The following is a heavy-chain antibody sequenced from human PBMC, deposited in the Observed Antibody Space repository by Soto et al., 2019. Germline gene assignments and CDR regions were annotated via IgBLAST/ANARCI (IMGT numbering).Heavy chain of an antibody. Sequence: EVQLVESGGVVVQPGGSLRLSCAASGFTFDDYTMHWVRQAPGKGLEWVSLISWDGGSTYYADSVKGRFTISRDNSKKSLYLQMNSLRTEDTALYYCAKSPSGRELLSAFDIWGQGTMVTVSS. CDR2: ISWDGGST. CDR3: AKSPSGRELLSAFDI. V-gene: IGHV3-43*01. CDR1: GFTFDDYT. J-gene: IGHJ3*02. D-gene: IGHD1-26*01.